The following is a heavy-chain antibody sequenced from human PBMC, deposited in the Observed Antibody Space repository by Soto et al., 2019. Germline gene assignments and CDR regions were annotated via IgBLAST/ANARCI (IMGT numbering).Heavy chain of an antibody. CDR1: GFTFDTYS. CDR2: ISPSGNYI. CDR3: ARSRALPGSQADFFDY. J-gene: IGHJ4*02. Sequence: GGSLRLSCAASGFTFDTYSMNWVGQAPGKGLEWVSSISPSGNYIYFADSLKGRFTISRDNAKDSLYLQMNSLRAEDTAVYYCARSRALPGSQADFFDYWGQGALVTVSS. D-gene: IGHD6-19*01. V-gene: IGHV3-21*01.